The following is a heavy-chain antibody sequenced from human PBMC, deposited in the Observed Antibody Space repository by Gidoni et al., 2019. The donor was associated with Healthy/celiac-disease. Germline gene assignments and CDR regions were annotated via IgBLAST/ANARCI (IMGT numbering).Heavy chain of an antibody. CDR3: AQGYSSGWYGFDAFDI. Sequence: QITLKESGPTLVKPTQTLTLTCTFSGFSLSTSGVGVGWIRQPPGKALEWLALIYWNDDKRYSPSLKSRLTITKDTSKNQVVLTMTNMDPVDTATYYCAQGYSSGWYGFDAFDIWGQGTMVTVSS. J-gene: IGHJ3*02. CDR2: IYWNDDK. V-gene: IGHV2-5*01. D-gene: IGHD6-19*01. CDR1: GFSLSTSGVG.